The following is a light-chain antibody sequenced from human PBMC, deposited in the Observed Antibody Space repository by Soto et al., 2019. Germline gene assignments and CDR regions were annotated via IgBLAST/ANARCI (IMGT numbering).Light chain of an antibody. V-gene: IGKV1-39*01. CDR3: QQNYITPHT. CDR1: QSISSY. J-gene: IGKJ4*01. Sequence: DIQMTQSPSSLSASVGDRVTITCRASQSISSYLNWYQQKPGKAPKLLIYGASSLESGVPSRFSGSASGTDFTLTISSLQPEDFATYYCQQNYITPHTFGGGTKVDIK. CDR2: GAS.